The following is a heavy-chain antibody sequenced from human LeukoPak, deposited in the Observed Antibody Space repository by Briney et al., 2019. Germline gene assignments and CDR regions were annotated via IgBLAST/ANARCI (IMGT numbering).Heavy chain of an antibody. CDR2: ISYSGST. CDR3: ARLVLLWFGEFPKPKNWFDP. J-gene: IGHJ5*02. D-gene: IGHD3-10*01. Sequence: SETLSLTCTVSGGSISSSSYYWGWVRQPPGKGLEWIGSISYSGSTSYNPSLKSRVTISVDTSKNQFSLKMSSETAADTAVYYCARLVLLWFGEFPKPKNWFDPWGQGTLVTVSS. V-gene: IGHV4-39*07. CDR1: GGSISSSSYY.